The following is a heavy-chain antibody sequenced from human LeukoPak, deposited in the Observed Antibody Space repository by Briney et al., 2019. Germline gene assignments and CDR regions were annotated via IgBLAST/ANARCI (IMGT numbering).Heavy chain of an antibody. CDR3: ASSRGSGSYYIPDY. J-gene: IGHJ4*02. V-gene: IGHV1-69*05. D-gene: IGHD3-10*01. CDR2: IIPIFGTA. Sequence: SVKVSCKASGYTFTSYGISWVRQAPGQGLEWMGGIIPIFGTANYAQKFQGRVTITTDESTSTAYMELSSLRSEDTAVYYCASSRGSGSYYIPDYWGQGTLVTVSS. CDR1: GYTFTSYG.